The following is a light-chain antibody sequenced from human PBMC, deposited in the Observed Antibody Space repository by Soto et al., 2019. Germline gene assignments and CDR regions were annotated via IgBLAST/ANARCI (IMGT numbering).Light chain of an antibody. V-gene: IGKV1-5*01. J-gene: IGKJ1*01. CDR3: QQYYRYPWT. CDR1: QTINSF. Sequence: DIQMTQSPSTLSASVGDRVTITCRASQTINSFLAWYQQTPGKAPKLLIYDASSLQSGVPSRFSGGGSGIEFTLTISSLQPDDFATFHCQQYYRYPWTFGQGTKVEIK. CDR2: DAS.